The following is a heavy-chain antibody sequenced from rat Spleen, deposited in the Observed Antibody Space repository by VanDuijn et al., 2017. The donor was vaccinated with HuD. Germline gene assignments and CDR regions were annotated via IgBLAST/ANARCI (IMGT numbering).Heavy chain of an antibody. J-gene: IGHJ2*01. CDR2: ISYDGTAT. V-gene: IGHV5-29*01. CDR1: GFTYSNYV. CDR3: VRQWDY. Sequence: EVQLVESGGGLVQPGRSLKLSCAASGFTYSNYVMAWVSQAPTKGLEWVASISYDGTATYYRDSVKGRFTLSRDKAKSTLYLQMDSLRSEDTATYYCVRQWDYWGQGVMVTVSS.